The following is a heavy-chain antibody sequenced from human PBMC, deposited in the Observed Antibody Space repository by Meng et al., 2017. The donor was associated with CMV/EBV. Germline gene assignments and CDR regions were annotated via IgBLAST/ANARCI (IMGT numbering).Heavy chain of an antibody. CDR3: AKFDVVVPAAAYFDY. D-gene: IGHD2-2*01. CDR1: GFTFSSYA. CDR2: ISGSGGST. Sequence: SCAASGFTFSSYAMSWVRQAPGKGLEWVSAISGSGGSTYYADSVKGRFTISRDNSKNTLYLQMNSLRAEDTAVYYCAKFDVVVPAAAYFDYWGQGTLVTVSS. J-gene: IGHJ4*02. V-gene: IGHV3-23*01.